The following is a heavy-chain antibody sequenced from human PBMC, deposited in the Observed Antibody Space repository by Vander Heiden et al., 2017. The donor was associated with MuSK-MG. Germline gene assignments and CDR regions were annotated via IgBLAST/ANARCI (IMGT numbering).Heavy chain of an antibody. CDR3: ARGYDFWSGSYYFDY. Sequence: QVQLQESGPGLVKPSQTLSLTCTVSGAPISSGGYYWSWIRQHPGKGLEWIGYIYYSGSTYYNPSLKSRVTISVDTSKNQFSLKLSSVTAADTAVYYCARGYDFWSGSYYFDYWGQGTLVTVSS. D-gene: IGHD3-3*01. V-gene: IGHV4-31*03. CDR2: IYYSGST. CDR1: GAPISSGGYY. J-gene: IGHJ4*02.